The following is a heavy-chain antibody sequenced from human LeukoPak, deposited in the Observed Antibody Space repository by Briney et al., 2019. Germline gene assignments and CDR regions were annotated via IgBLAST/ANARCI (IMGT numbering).Heavy chain of an antibody. D-gene: IGHD6-6*01. J-gene: IGHJ2*01. Sequence: SETLSLTCTVSGGSISSGDYYWSWIRQPPGKGLEWIGYIYYSGSTYYNPSLKDRVTMSIDTSKKQFSLELSSLTPADTAVYFCSRCDSTSSDWYFDLWGRGTLVTVSS. CDR3: SRCDSTSSDWYFDL. CDR1: GGSISSGDYY. V-gene: IGHV4-30-4*01. CDR2: IYYSGST.